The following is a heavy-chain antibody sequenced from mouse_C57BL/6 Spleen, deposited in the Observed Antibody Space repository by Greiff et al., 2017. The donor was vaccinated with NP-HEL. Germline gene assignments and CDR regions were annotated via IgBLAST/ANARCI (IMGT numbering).Heavy chain of an antibody. V-gene: IGHV5-6*01. D-gene: IGHD1-1*01. CDR3: ARHDTTVVADYAMDY. Sequence: EVKLQESGGDLVKPGGSLKLSCAASGFTFSSYGMSWVRQTPDKRLEWVATISSGGSYTYYPDSVKGRFTISRDNAKNTLYLQMSSLKSEDTAMYYCARHDTTVVADYAMDYWGQGTSVTVSS. CDR2: ISSGGSYT. CDR1: GFTFSSYG. J-gene: IGHJ4*01.